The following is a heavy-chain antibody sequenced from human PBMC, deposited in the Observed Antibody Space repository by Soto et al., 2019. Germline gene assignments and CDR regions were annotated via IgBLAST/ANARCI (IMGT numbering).Heavy chain of an antibody. CDR2: ISAGGSNT. CDR1: RFTFSYYA. V-gene: IGHV3-23*01. J-gene: IGHJ6*03. D-gene: IGHD3-10*01. Sequence: GGSLRLSCAASRFTFSYYAMHWIRQAPGKGLEWMAAISAGGSNTYYADSVKGRFTISRDNSKNTLYLQMNSLRAEDTAVYYCAKEPFMGYYYMDVWGKGTTVTVSS. CDR3: AKEPFMGYYYMDV.